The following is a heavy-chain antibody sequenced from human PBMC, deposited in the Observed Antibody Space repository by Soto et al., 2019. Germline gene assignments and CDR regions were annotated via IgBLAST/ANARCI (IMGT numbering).Heavy chain of an antibody. CDR2: IYYSGII. J-gene: IGHJ5*02. CDR3: GRYIQEGFDP. CDR1: GDSISNGDYY. Sequence: SETLSLTCIVSGDSISNGDYYWIWLRQPPGKDLEWIAYIYYSGIIHYNPSHKSRATISLDPSKNHFSLNLTSLAAADTAVYSCGRYIQEGFDPWGQGTLVTVSS. V-gene: IGHV4-30-4*01.